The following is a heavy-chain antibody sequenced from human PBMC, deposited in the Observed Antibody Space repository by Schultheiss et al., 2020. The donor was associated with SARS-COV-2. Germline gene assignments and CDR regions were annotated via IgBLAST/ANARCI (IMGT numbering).Heavy chain of an antibody. Sequence: ASVKVSCKASGYSFTTYGISWVRQAPGQGLEWMGRINPNSGGTNYAQKFQGRVTMTRDTSTSTVYMELSSLRSEDTAVYYCAREPVAAAGVGYFDYWGQGTLVTVSS. D-gene: IGHD6-13*01. CDR2: INPNSGGT. V-gene: IGHV1-2*02. J-gene: IGHJ4*02. CDR1: GYSFTTYG. CDR3: AREPVAAAGVGYFDY.